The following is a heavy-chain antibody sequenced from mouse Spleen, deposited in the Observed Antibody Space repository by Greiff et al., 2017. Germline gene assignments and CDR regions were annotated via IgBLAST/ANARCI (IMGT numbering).Heavy chain of an antibody. J-gene: IGHJ3*01. CDR2: IDPSDSYT. D-gene: IGHD3-3*01. Sequence: VQLQQPGAELVKPGASVKLSCKASGYTFTSYWMQWVKQRPGQGLEWIGEIDPSDSYTNYNQKFKGKATLTVDTSSSTAYMQLSSLTSEDSAVYYCARYWLDPFAYWGQGTLVTVSA. CDR1: GYTFTSYW. CDR3: ARYWLDPFAY. V-gene: IGHV1-50*01.